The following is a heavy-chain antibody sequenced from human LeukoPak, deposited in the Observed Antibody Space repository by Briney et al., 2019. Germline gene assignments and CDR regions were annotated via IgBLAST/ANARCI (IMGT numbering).Heavy chain of an antibody. CDR2: IYPGDSDT. Sequence: GGSLRLSCAASGFTFTSYSMSWVRQAPGKGLEWMGIIYPGDSDTRYSPSFQGQVTISADKSISTAYLQWSSLKASDTAMYYCARQTTGYSSPDAFDIWGQGTMVTVSS. J-gene: IGHJ3*02. CDR3: ARQTTGYSSPDAFDI. V-gene: IGHV5-51*01. CDR1: GFTFTSYS. D-gene: IGHD6-13*01.